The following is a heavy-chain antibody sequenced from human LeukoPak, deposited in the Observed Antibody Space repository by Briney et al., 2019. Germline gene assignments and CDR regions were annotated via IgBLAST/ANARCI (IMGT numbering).Heavy chain of an antibody. D-gene: IGHD6-19*01. CDR3: ARSIAVAGRDLDY. Sequence: GESLKISCKGSGYSFTSYWIGWVRQMPGKGLEWMGIIYPGDSDTRYSPPFQGQVTISADKSISTAYLQWSSLKASDTAMYYCARSIAVAGRDLDYWGQGTLVTVSS. CDR2: IYPGDSDT. V-gene: IGHV5-51*01. J-gene: IGHJ4*02. CDR1: GYSFTSYW.